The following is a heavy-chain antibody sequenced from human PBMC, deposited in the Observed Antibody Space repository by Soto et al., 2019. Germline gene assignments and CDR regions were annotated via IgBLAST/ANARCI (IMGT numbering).Heavy chain of an antibody. Sequence: PGGSLRLSCAASGFTFSSYSMNWVRQAPGKGLEWVSSISSSSSYIYYADSVKGRFTISRDNAKNSLYLQMNSLRAEDTAVYYCAREGMAAMVEAPYYYYGMDVWGQGTTVTVSS. CDR3: AREGMAAMVEAPYYYYGMDV. V-gene: IGHV3-21*01. D-gene: IGHD5-18*01. J-gene: IGHJ6*02. CDR1: GFTFSSYS. CDR2: ISSSSSYI.